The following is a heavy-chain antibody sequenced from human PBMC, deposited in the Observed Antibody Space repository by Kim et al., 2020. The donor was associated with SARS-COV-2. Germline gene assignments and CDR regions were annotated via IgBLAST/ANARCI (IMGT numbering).Heavy chain of an antibody. J-gene: IGHJ2*01. V-gene: IGHV4-31*03. D-gene: IGHD5-12*01. Sequence: SETLSLTCTVSGGSISSGGYYWSWIRQHPGKGLEWIGYIYYSGSTYYNPSLKSRVTISVDTSKNQFSLKLSSVTAADTAVYYCARRSEGYSGHDSHWYFDLWGRGTLVTVSS. CDR1: GGSISSGGYY. CDR2: IYYSGST. CDR3: ARRSEGYSGHDSHWYFDL.